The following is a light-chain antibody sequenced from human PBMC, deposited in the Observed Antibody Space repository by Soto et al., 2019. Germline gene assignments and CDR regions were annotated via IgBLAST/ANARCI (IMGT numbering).Light chain of an antibody. CDR1: HSVSTN. J-gene: IGKJ1*01. CDR2: DAS. CDR3: HSYDKWPPGT. V-gene: IGKV3D-15*01. Sequence: EIVMTQFPATLSESPGERVTLSCRASHSVSTNVAWYQQKPGEAPRLLIFDASARDVDIPGRFSGSVSGTEFTLTISSLQPEDFAVYFCHSYDKWPPGTFGQGTKVEIK.